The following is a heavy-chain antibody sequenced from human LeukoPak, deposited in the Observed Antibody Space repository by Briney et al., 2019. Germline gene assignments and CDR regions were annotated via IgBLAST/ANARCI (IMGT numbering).Heavy chain of an antibody. D-gene: IGHD6-19*01. CDR3: AREPSSGWFYGFDY. CDR2: IKQDGSEK. J-gene: IGHJ4*02. Sequence: GSLRLSCAASGFTFSSYWMSWVRQAPGKGLEWVANIKQDGSEKYYVDSVKGRFTISRDNAKNSLYLQMNSLRAEDTAVYYCAREPSSGWFYGFDYWGQGTLVTVSS. V-gene: IGHV3-7*01. CDR1: GFTFSSYW.